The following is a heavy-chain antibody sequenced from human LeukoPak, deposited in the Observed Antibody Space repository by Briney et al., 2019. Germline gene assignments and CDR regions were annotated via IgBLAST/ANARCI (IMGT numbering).Heavy chain of an antibody. CDR3: ARLSSGCLDY. J-gene: IGHJ4*02. D-gene: IGHD6-19*01. Sequence: PGGSLRLSCAASGFTFSSYAMHWVRQAPGKGLEWEAAISYDGSNKHYADSVKGRFTISRDNSKNTLYVQMDSLRPEDTAVYYCARLSSGCLDYWGQGTLVTVSP. V-gene: IGHV3-30-3*01. CDR2: ISYDGSNK. CDR1: GFTFSSYA.